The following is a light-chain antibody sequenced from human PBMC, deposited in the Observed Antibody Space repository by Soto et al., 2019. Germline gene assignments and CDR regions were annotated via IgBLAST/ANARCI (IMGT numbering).Light chain of an antibody. Sequence: IHMTHSPSSLSASVLYRVTITCRASQRISDWLAWYQQKPGKAPKLLIYKASSLVSGVPSRFSGSGSGTDFTLSISSLQPDDFATYYCQQYVSYSFGGGTKVDIK. V-gene: IGKV1-5*03. J-gene: IGKJ4*01. CDR3: QQYVSYS. CDR1: QRISDW. CDR2: KAS.